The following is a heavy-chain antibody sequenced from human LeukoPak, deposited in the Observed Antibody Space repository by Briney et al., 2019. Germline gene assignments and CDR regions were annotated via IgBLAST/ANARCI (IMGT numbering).Heavy chain of an antibody. J-gene: IGHJ3*01. D-gene: IGHD3-10*02. CDR2: ISYDGSNK. Sequence: PGGSLRLSCAASGFTFSRYAMHWVRQAPGKGLGWVAVISYDGSNKYYADSVKGRFTISRDNSKNTLYLQMNSLRAEDTAVYYCAKFFTGEYVRAFDVWGQGTMVTVSS. CDR3: AKFFTGEYVRAFDV. CDR1: GFTFSRYA. V-gene: IGHV3-30*04.